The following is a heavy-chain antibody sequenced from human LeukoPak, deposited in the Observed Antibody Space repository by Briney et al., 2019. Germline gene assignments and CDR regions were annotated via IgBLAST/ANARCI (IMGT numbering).Heavy chain of an antibody. J-gene: IGHJ4*02. CDR1: GFTVSSNC. D-gene: IGHD5-18*01. V-gene: IGHV3-66*04. CDR2: IYSGGNT. Sequence: RGSLRLSCAAFGFTVSSNCMSWVRQAPGKGLEWVSVIYSGGNTYYADSVKGRFTISRDNSKNTLYLQMNSLRAEDTAVYYCARLSPYSYGLAPIDYWGQGTLVTVSS. CDR3: ARLSPYSYGLAPIDY.